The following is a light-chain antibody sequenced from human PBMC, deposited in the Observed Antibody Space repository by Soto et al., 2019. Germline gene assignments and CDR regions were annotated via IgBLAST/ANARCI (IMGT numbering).Light chain of an antibody. Sequence: SYELTQPLSVSVALGQTARITCGGNNIGSKNVHWYQQKPGQAPVLVIYRDSNRPSGIPERFSGSNSGNTATLTISRAQAGDEADYYCQTWGSGIVVFGGGTKLTVL. CDR3: QTWGSGIVV. J-gene: IGLJ2*01. CDR2: RDS. CDR1: NIGSKN. V-gene: IGLV3-9*01.